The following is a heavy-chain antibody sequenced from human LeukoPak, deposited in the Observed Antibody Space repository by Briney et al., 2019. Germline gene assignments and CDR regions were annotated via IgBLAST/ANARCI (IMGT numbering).Heavy chain of an antibody. CDR3: ARDRDGYNREFDY. CDR2: IIPILGIA. Sequence: SVKVSCKSSGGTVSSYAIIWVRQAPGQGLEWMGRIIPILGIANYAQKFQGRVTITADKSTSTAYMELSSLRSEDTAVYYCARDRDGYNREFDYWGQGTLVTVSS. CDR1: GGTVSSYA. V-gene: IGHV1-69*04. J-gene: IGHJ4*02. D-gene: IGHD5-24*01.